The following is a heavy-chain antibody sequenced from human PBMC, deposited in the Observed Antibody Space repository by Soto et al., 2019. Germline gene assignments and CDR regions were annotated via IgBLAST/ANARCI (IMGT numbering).Heavy chain of an antibody. CDR1: GYTFTGYG. CDR3: ARGRGFWSGYSTDDDAFDI. Sequence: ASVKVSCKASGYTFTGYGISWVRQAPGQGLEWMGWISAYNGNTNYAQKLQGRVTMTTDTSTSTAYMELRSLRSDDTAVYYCARGRGFWSGYSTDDDAFDIWGQGTMVTVSS. J-gene: IGHJ3*02. CDR2: ISAYNGNT. D-gene: IGHD3-3*01. V-gene: IGHV1-18*01.